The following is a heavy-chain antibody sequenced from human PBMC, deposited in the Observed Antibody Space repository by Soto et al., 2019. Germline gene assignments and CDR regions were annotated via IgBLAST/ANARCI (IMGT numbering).Heavy chain of an antibody. V-gene: IGHV3-23*01. D-gene: IGHD2-15*01. CDR1: GFTFSSYA. CDR2: ISGSGGST. CDR3: AKRWSRDYYYGMDV. J-gene: IGHJ6*02. Sequence: GGSLRLSCAASGFTFSSYAMSWVRQAPGKGLEWVSAISGSGGSTYYADSVKGRFTISGDNSKNTLYLQMNSMRAEDTAVYYCAKRWSRDYYYGMDVWGQGATVTVAS.